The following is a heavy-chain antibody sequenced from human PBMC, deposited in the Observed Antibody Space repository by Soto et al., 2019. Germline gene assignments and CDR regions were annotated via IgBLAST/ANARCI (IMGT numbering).Heavy chain of an antibody. V-gene: IGHV1-46*01. CDR1: GYTFTSYY. J-gene: IGHJ3*02. D-gene: IGHD3-22*01. Sequence: ASVKVSCKASGYTFTSYYMNWVRQAPGQGLEWMGIINPSGGSTSYAQKFQGRVTMTRDTSTSTVYMELRSLRSDDTAVYYCARTLVVGDAFDIWGQGTMVTVSS. CDR3: ARTLVVGDAFDI. CDR2: INPSGGST.